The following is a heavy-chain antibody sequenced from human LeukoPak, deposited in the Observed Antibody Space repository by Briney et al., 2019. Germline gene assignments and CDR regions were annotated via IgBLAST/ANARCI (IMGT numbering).Heavy chain of an antibody. Sequence: GGSLRLSCAASGFTFSSYEMNWVRQAPGKGLEWVTYISSSGSTIYYADSVKGRFTISRDNAKNSLYLQMNSLRAEDTAVYYCARDLEELSLGDIDYWGQGSLVTVSS. V-gene: IGHV3-48*03. CDR3: ARDLEELSLGDIDY. CDR1: GFTFSSYE. D-gene: IGHD3-16*02. CDR2: ISSSGSTI. J-gene: IGHJ4*02.